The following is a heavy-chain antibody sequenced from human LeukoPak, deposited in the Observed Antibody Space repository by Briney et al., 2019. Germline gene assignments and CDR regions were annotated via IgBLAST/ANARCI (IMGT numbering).Heavy chain of an antibody. Sequence: GGSLRLSCAASGFTFDDYAMHWVRQAPGKGLEWVSGISWNSGSIGYADSVKGRFTISRDNAKNSLYLQMNSLRADDTAVYYCSRGPLPVTYSYDYWGQGTLVTVSS. V-gene: IGHV3-9*01. CDR1: GFTFDDYA. CDR2: ISWNSGSI. J-gene: IGHJ4*02. D-gene: IGHD5-18*01. CDR3: SRGPLPVTYSYDY.